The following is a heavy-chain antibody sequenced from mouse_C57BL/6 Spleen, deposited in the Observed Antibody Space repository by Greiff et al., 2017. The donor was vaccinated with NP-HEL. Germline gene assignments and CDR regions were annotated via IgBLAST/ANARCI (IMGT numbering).Heavy chain of an antibody. CDR2: IYPGDGDT. D-gene: IGHD2-2*01. CDR3: AGGYDAGGYFDY. J-gene: IGHJ2*01. CDR1: GYAFSSSW. V-gene: IGHV1-82*01. Sequence: QVQLKQSGPELVKPGASVKISCKASGYAFSSSWMNWVKQRPGKGLEWIGRIYPGDGDTNYNGKFKGKATLTADKSSSTAYMQLSSLTSEDSAVYFCAGGYDAGGYFDYWGQGTTLTVSS.